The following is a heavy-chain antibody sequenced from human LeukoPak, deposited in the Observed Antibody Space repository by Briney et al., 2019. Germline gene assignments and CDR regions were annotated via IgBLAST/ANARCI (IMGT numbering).Heavy chain of an antibody. V-gene: IGHV3-23*01. J-gene: IGHJ4*02. D-gene: IGHD3-22*01. CDR2: ISGIVSST. CDR1: GFTFSSYA. CDR3: TKDHYYDSSGNFDY. Sequence: GGSLRLSCVASGFTFSSYAMSWVRQAPGKGREWVSTISGIVSSTYYADSVKGRFTISRDNSKNTLYLQMNSLRAEDTAVYYCTKDHYYDSSGNFDYWGQGILVTVSS.